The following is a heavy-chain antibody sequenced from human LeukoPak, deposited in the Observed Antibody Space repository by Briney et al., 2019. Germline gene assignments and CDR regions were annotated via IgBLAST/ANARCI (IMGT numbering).Heavy chain of an antibody. CDR2: ISYDGSNK. Sequence: GGSLRLSCAASGFTFSGYPIHWVRQAPGKGLEWVAVISYDGSNKYYADSVEGRFTISRDNSKSTLCLQMNSLRAEDTAVYYCAKQLGYCSDGSCYFPYWGQGTLVTVSS. CDR3: AKQLGYCSDGSCYFPY. J-gene: IGHJ4*02. D-gene: IGHD2-15*01. CDR1: GFTFSGYP. V-gene: IGHV3-30-3*02.